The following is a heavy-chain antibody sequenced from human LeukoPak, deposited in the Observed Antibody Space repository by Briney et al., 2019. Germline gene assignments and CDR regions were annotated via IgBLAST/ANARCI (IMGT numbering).Heavy chain of an antibody. J-gene: IGHJ5*02. CDR2: TYYRSKWYN. Sequence: SQTLSLTCAISGDSISSNSAAWNWIRQSPSRGLEWLGRTYYRSKWYNNYAISVKSRITINPDTSKSQFSLQLNSVTPEDTAVYYCARDLCTSSSCPNSWIDPWGQGTLVTVSS. V-gene: IGHV6-1*01. D-gene: IGHD2-2*01. CDR1: GDSISSNSAA. CDR3: ARDLCTSSSCPNSWIDP.